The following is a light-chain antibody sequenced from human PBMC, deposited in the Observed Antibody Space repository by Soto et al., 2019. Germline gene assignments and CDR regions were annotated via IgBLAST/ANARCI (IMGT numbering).Light chain of an antibody. Sequence: QSVLTQPPSLSGAPGQRVTISCTGSGSNIGAPYDVHWYQHLPGTAPKLLIYGSTNRPSGVSNRFSGSKSGNTASLTISGLQAEDEADYYCSSYTSTSSLGVFGTGTKLTVL. J-gene: IGLJ1*01. CDR1: GSNIGAPYD. CDR3: SSYTSTSSLGV. V-gene: IGLV1-40*01. CDR2: GST.